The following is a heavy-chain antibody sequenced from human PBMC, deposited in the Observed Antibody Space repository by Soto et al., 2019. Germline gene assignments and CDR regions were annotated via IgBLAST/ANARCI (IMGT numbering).Heavy chain of an antibody. D-gene: IGHD2-21*01. V-gene: IGHV4-30-2*01. CDR2: IYHSGST. CDR1: GGSISSGGYS. CDR3: ARDRGILWGGAFDI. J-gene: IGHJ3*02. Sequence: QLQLQESGSGLVKPSQTLSLTCAVSGGSISSGGYSWSWIRQPPGKGLEWIGYIYHSGSTYYNPSLKSRVTISVDRSKTQFSLKLSSVTAADTAVYYCARDRGILWGGAFDIWGQGTMVTVSS.